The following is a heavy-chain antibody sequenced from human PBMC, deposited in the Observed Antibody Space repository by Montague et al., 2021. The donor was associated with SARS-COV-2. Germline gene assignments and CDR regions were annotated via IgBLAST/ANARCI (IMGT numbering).Heavy chain of an antibody. J-gene: IGHJ6*02. CDR3: ASGKYYDFWSGYYSHDYVSGMDV. Sequence: SETLSLTRTVSGGSISSYYWSWIRQSAGKGLEWIGRIHTSGSTDXNPSLNSRVTMSVDTSKNQFSLELSSVTAADTAVYYCASGKYYDFWSGYYSHDYVSGMDVWGQGTTVTVSS. V-gene: IGHV4-4*07. D-gene: IGHD3-3*01. CDR2: IHTSGST. CDR1: GGSISSYY.